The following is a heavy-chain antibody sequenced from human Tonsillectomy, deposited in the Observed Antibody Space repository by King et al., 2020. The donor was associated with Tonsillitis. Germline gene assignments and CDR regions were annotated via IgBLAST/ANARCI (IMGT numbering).Heavy chain of an antibody. CDR3: ARQDCSGGRCYPQDV. V-gene: IGHV5-51*01. D-gene: IGHD2-15*01. CDR1: GYSFTNYW. J-gene: IGHJ6*02. Sequence: VQLVESGAEVKKPGESLKISCKGSGYSFTNYWIGWVRQMPGKGLEWMGIIYPGDSDTRYSPSFQGQVTISVDKSISTAYLQWSSLKASDTAMYYCARQDCSGGRCYPQDVWGQGTAVTVSS. CDR2: IYPGDSDT.